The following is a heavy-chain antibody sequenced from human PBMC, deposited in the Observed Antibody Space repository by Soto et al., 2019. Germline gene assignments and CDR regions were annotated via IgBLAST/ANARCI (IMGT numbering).Heavy chain of an antibody. CDR2: ISSSSSTI. CDR3: ARYYSKSTYYYGMDV. V-gene: IGHV3-48*02. CDR1: GFTFSSYS. D-gene: IGHD4-4*01. Sequence: GGSLRLSCAASGFTFSSYSMNWVRQAPGKGLEWVSYISSSSSTIYYADSVKGRFTISRDNAKNSLYLQMNSLRDEDTAVYYCARYYSKSTYYYGMDVWGQGTTVTVSS. J-gene: IGHJ6*02.